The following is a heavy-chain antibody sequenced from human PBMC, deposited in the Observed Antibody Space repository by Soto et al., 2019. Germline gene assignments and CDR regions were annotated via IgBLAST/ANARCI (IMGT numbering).Heavy chain of an antibody. CDR1: GYTFTGYY. V-gene: IGHV1-2*04. J-gene: IGHJ6*02. Sequence: ASVKVSCKASGYTFTGYYMHWVRQAPGQGLEWMGWINPNSGGTNYAQKFQGWVTMTRDTSISTPYIQLRSLISDDTAAYYCSRCPTRPARDYGMDVWGQGTTVTVSS. CDR2: INPNSGGT. CDR3: SRCPTRPARDYGMDV.